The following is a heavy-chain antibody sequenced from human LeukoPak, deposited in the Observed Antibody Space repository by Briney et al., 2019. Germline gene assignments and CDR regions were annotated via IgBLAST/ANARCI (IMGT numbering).Heavy chain of an antibody. CDR3: ARHSSGWYLFDH. Sequence: SVKVSCKASGGTFSSYAISWVRQAPGQGLEWMGGIIPIFGTANYAQKFQGRVTITTDESTSTAYMELSSLRSEDTAVYYCARHSSGWYLFDHWGQGTLVTVSS. CDR2: IIPIFGTA. J-gene: IGHJ4*02. V-gene: IGHV1-69*05. D-gene: IGHD6-19*01. CDR1: GGTFSSYA.